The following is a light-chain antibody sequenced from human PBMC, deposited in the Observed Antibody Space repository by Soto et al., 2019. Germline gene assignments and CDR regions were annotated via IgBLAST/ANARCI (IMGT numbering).Light chain of an antibody. CDR2: NNN. V-gene: IGLV1-44*01. J-gene: IGLJ1*01. CDR3: AAWDDSLNGLV. Sequence: QSVLTQPPSASGTPGQRVTISCSGSSSNIGSNTVNWYQQLPGTAPKLLIYNNNQRPSEVPDRFSGSKSVTSASLAISVLQSEDEADYYCAAWDDSLNGLVFGTGTKLTVL. CDR1: SSNIGSNT.